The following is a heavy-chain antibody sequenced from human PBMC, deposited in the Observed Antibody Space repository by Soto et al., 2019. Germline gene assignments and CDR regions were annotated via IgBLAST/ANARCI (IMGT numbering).Heavy chain of an antibody. V-gene: IGHV1-18*01. J-gene: IGHJ6*02. Sequence: QVQLVQSGAEVKKPGAPVKVSCKASGYTFTSYGTNWVRQAPGQGDEWMGWISAYNGNTNYAQKLQGNVTMTTDTSTSTAYMQLRSLRSDDTAVYYCARDRAPDGVIKVHYYYYGMDVWGQGTTVTVSS. CDR1: GYTFTSYG. D-gene: IGHD3-3*01. CDR3: ARDRAPDGVIKVHYYYYGMDV. CDR2: ISAYNGNT.